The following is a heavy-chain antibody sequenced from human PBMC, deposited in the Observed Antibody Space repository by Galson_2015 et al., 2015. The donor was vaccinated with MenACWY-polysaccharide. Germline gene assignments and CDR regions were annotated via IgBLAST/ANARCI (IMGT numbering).Heavy chain of an antibody. Sequence: SLRLSCAASGFTFSRNWMHWVRQAPGKELVWVSRINADGSATDYADSVRGRFTISRDNAKNTLYLEMNSLRAEDTAVYYCTKAGAKYCRGSSCYFNWFDPWGQGTLVTVSS. J-gene: IGHJ5*02. CDR3: TKAGAKYCRGSSCYFNWFDP. V-gene: IGHV3-74*01. CDR1: GFTFSRNW. CDR2: INADGSAT. D-gene: IGHD2-15*01.